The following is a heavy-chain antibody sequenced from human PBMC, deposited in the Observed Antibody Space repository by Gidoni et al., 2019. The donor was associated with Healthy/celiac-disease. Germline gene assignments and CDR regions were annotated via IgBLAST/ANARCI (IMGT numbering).Heavy chain of an antibody. CDR3: ARDGFDDGDYELAPVGDV. CDR1: GFTFSDYY. J-gene: IGHJ6*04. CDR2: ISSSSSYT. Sequence: QVQLVESGGGLVKPGGSLRLSCAASGFTFSDYYMSWIRQAPGKGLEWVSYISSSSSYTNYADSVKGRFTISRDNAKNSLYLQMNSLRAEDTAVYYCARDGFDDGDYELAPVGDVWGKGTTVTVSS. D-gene: IGHD4-17*01. V-gene: IGHV3-11*06.